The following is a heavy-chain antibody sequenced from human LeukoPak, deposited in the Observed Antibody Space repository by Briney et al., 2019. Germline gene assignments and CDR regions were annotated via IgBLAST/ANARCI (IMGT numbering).Heavy chain of an antibody. CDR2: IYIDGTT. D-gene: IGHD3-22*01. CDR1: GFIVSHNY. J-gene: IGHJ4*02. CDR3: ARGPHYYDSSGYYNSDY. Sequence: GGSLRLSCAASGFIVSHNYMTWVRQAPGKGLEWISVIYIDGTTYYEDSVKGRFTISRDNAKNSLYLQMNSLRAEDTAVYYCARGPHYYDSSGYYNSDYWGQGTLVTVSS. V-gene: IGHV3-53*01.